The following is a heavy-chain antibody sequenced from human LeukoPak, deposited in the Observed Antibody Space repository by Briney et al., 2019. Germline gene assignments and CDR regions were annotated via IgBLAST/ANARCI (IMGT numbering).Heavy chain of an antibody. D-gene: IGHD3-22*01. CDR2: INWNGGST. J-gene: IGHJ3*02. V-gene: IGHV3-20*04. CDR3: AREYYYDSSGYVAFDI. Sequence: PGGSLRLSCAASGFTFDDYGMSWVRQAPGKGLEWVSGINWNGGSTGYADSVKGRFTISRDNAKNSLYLQMNSLRAEDTALYYRAREYYYDSSGYVAFDIWGQGTMVTVSS. CDR1: GFTFDDYG.